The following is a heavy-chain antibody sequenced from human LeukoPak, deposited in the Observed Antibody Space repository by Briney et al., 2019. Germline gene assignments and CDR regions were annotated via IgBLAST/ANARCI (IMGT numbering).Heavy chain of an antibody. CDR3: ARDYCGSGSFSGH. J-gene: IGHJ4*02. D-gene: IGHD3-10*01. CDR2: INPKSGDT. Sequence: ASVKVSFKASGYTFTDYYMHWVRQAPGQGLEWMGWINPKSGDTNYAQRFQGRVTMTRGTSISTAYMELSRLTSDDTAVYYCARDYCGSGSFSGHWGQGTLVTVSS. CDR1: GYTFTDYY. V-gene: IGHV1-2*02.